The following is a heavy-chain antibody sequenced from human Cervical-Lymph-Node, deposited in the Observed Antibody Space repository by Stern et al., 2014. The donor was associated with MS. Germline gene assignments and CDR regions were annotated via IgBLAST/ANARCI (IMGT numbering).Heavy chain of an antibody. CDR1: GGSINSYN. CDR2: FFYIGRT. CDR3: ARRSGYNSYYFDY. J-gene: IGHJ4*02. V-gene: IGHV4-59*01. D-gene: IGHD5-12*01. Sequence: QVQLVQSGPGLVKPSETLSLTCTVSGGSINSYNWGWIRQPPGKGLEWIGAFFYIGRTNYNPSLKSRVTISVDTSKNQFSLKLSSVTAADTAVYYCARRSGYNSYYFDYWGQGTLVTVSS.